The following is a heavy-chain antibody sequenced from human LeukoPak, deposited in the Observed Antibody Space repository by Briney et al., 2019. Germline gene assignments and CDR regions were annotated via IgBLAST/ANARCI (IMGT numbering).Heavy chain of an antibody. D-gene: IGHD2-15*01. CDR3: ARSTKYCSGGSCDTFDY. V-gene: IGHV4-59*08. CDR2: INYSGST. J-gene: IGHJ4*02. CDR1: GGSISSYY. Sequence: PSETLSLTCTVSGGSISSYYWSWIRQPPGKGLEWIGYINYSGSTNYNPSLKSRVTISVDTSKNQFSLKLSSATAADTAVYYCARSTKYCSGGSCDTFDYWGQGTLVTVSS.